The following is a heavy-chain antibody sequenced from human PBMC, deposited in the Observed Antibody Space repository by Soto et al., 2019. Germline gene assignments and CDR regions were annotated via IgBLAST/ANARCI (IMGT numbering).Heavy chain of an antibody. D-gene: IGHD1-26*01. Sequence: QVQLLESGGGVVHPGRSLRLSCVASGFTLTHNGMHWVRQAPGQGLAWGAVISADGSSKYYGYSVRGRFTISRDNSKNTLFLEMNSLRSEDTAVYYCAKDRGLAESGRWSHYYYGMDVWGQGTTVTVSS. CDR1: GFTLTHNG. CDR3: AKDRGLAESGRWSHYYYGMDV. V-gene: IGHV3-30*18. J-gene: IGHJ6*02. CDR2: ISADGSSK.